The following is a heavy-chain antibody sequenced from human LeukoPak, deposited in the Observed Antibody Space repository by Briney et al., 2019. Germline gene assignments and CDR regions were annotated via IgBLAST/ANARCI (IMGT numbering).Heavy chain of an antibody. D-gene: IGHD7-27*01. CDR2: IRRNTDTGTT. CDR3: NTQQGSWALNY. Sequence: GGALRLSCAASGFNFADTWMNWVRQPPGKGLEWVGLIRRNTDTGTTDYAAPVKGRFTISRDDSKNTLYLQMNGLKTEDTAVYYCNTQQGSWALNYWGQGVLVTVSS. CDR1: GFNFADTW. J-gene: IGHJ4*02. V-gene: IGHV3-15*07.